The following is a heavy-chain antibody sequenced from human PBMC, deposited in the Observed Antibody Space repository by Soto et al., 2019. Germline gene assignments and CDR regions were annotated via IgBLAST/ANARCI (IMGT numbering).Heavy chain of an antibody. V-gene: IGHV1-69*01. Sequence: QVQLVQSGAEVKKPGSSVKVSCKASGGTFSSYAISWVRQAPGQGLEWMGGIIPIFGTANYAQKFQGRVTITADESTCTAYMELSSLRSEETAVYYCARDWGYYGSGSYYYGMDVWGQGTTVTVSS. CDR1: GGTFSSYA. J-gene: IGHJ6*02. CDR2: IIPIFGTA. D-gene: IGHD3-10*01. CDR3: ARDWGYYGSGSYYYGMDV.